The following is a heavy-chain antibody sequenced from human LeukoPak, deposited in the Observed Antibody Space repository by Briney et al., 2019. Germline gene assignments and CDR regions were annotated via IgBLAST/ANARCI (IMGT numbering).Heavy chain of an antibody. CDR3: AKDPYDILTGPDY. CDR1: GFTFSSYA. J-gene: IGHJ4*02. Sequence: GGSLRLSCAASGFTFSSYAMNWVRQAPGKGLEWVSAISGSGGSTYYADSVKGRFTISRDNSKNTLYLQMNSLRAEDTAVYYCAKDPYDILTGPDYWGQGTLVTVSS. D-gene: IGHD3-9*01. CDR2: ISGSGGST. V-gene: IGHV3-23*01.